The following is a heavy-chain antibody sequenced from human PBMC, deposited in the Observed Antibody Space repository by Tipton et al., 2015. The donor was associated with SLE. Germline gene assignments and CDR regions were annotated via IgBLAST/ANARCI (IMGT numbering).Heavy chain of an antibody. CDR3: ARYSGRYFFDY. Sequence: TLSLTCAVDGASFSDYYWMWVRQPPGKGLEWIGSFYYSGSNYYNPSLKSRVTISGDTSKNQFSLNLSSVTAADTAVYYCARYSGRYFFDYWGQGTLVTASS. D-gene: IGHD6-13*01. CDR1: GASFSDYY. V-gene: IGHV4-34*01. CDR2: FYYSGSN. J-gene: IGHJ4*02.